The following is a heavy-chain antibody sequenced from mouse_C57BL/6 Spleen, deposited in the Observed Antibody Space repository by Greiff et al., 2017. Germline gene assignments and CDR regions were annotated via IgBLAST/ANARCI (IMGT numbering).Heavy chain of an antibody. CDR1: GFSLTSYG. CDR2: IWGVGST. CDR3: AISSYEGYYAMDY. D-gene: IGHD1-1*01. Sequence: VQLQESGPGLVAPSQSLSITCTVSGFSLTSYGVDWVRQSPGKGLEWLGVIWGVGSTNYNSALKSRLSISKDNSKSQVFLKMNSLQTDDTAMYYCAISSYEGYYAMDYWGQGTSVTVSS. V-gene: IGHV2-6*01. J-gene: IGHJ4*01.